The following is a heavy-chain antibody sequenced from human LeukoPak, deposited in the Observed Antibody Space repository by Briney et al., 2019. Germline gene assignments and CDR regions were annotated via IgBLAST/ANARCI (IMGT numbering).Heavy chain of an antibody. Sequence: GGSLRLSCAASGFTFSDYYMSWIRQAPGKGLEWVSYISSSGSTIYYADSVKGRFTIARDNAKNSLYLQMNSLRAEDTAVYYCAGIVGVRTVRYFDYWGQGTLVTVSS. CDR2: ISSSGSTI. CDR3: AGIVGVRTVRYFDY. D-gene: IGHD1-26*01. J-gene: IGHJ4*02. CDR1: GFTFSDYY. V-gene: IGHV3-11*04.